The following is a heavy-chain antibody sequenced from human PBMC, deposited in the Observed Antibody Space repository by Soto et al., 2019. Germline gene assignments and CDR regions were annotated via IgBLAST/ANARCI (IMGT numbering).Heavy chain of an antibody. V-gene: IGHV4-59*13. D-gene: IGHD2-8*01. CDR2: MNNIGRT. CDR3: AISCCRHAVRWNWVDP. J-gene: IGHJ5*02. Sequence: QLQLQESGPGLVKPSETLSLTCTVSGSFSSTYYWSWIRQPPGTGLEWIGCMNNIGRTNYNPSRKTRVTISLDTSKNLCSLKLSSVIAAYTAVYYSAISCCRHAVRWNWVDPWGLGTLVPASS. CDR1: GSFSSTYY.